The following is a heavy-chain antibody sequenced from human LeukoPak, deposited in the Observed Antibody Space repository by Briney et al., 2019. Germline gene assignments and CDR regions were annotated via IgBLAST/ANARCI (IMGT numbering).Heavy chain of an antibody. CDR2: IIPILEIA. CDR3: ARDSGSYYAGDI. D-gene: IGHD1-26*01. V-gene: IGHV1-69*04. Sequence: GSSVKVSCKASGGSFSSYAISWVRQAPGQGLEWMGRIIPILEIASYAQKFQGRVTITADESTSTAYMELSSLRSEDTAVYYCARDSGSYYAGDIWGQGTLVTVSS. CDR1: GGSFSSYA. J-gene: IGHJ4*02.